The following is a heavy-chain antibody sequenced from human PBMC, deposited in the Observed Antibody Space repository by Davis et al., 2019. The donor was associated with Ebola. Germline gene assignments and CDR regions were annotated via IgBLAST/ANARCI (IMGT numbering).Heavy chain of an antibody. CDR1: GYTFTNYY. V-gene: IGHV1-46*03. CDR2: INPNDGRT. J-gene: IGHJ6*02. CDR3: ASLGNVVEWLPPSPLYAMDV. D-gene: IGHD3-3*01. Sequence: ASVKVSCKASGYTFTNYYMHWVRQAPGQGLEWMGMINPNDGRTIYAQKFQGRVTIIRDTSASTSYMELSSLRSEDTAVYYCASLGNVVEWLPPSPLYAMDVWGQGTTVTVSS.